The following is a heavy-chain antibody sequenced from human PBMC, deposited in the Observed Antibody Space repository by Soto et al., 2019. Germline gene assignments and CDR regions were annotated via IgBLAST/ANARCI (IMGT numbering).Heavy chain of an antibody. Sequence: ASVKVSCKASGYTFTSYGISWVRQAPGQGLEWMGWISAYNGNTNYAQKLQGRVTMTTDASTSTAYMELRSLRSDDTAVYYCARDPTQRITIFGVVIDDYYYYGMDVWGQGTTVTV. CDR3: ARDPTQRITIFGVVIDDYYYYGMDV. CDR1: GYTFTSYG. D-gene: IGHD3-3*01. V-gene: IGHV1-18*04. CDR2: ISAYNGNT. J-gene: IGHJ6*02.